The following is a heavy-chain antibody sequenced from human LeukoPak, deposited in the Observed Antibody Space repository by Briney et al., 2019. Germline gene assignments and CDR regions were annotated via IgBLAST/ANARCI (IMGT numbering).Heavy chain of an antibody. Sequence: ASVKVSCKTSGYTFTNYGFSWVRQAPGQGLEWMGWISAYNRNTKYAQKLQGRVTMTTDTSTSTVYMELVGLRSDDTAVYYCAREEYQLLRTSSYFDYWRQGTLVTVSS. CDR1: GYTFTNYG. CDR3: AREEYQLLRTSSYFDY. D-gene: IGHD2-2*01. V-gene: IGHV1-18*01. CDR2: ISAYNRNT. J-gene: IGHJ4*02.